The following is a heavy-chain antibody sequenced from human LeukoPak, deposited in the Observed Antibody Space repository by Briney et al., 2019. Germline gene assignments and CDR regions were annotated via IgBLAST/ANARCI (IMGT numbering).Heavy chain of an antibody. J-gene: IGHJ5*02. V-gene: IGHV4-30-2*01. Sequence: PSETLSLTCAVSGGSISSGGYSWSWIRQPPGKGLEWIGYIYHSGSTYYNPSLKSRVTISVDRSKNQFSLKLSSVTAADTAVYYCAREGLTSWFDPWGQGTLVTVSS. CDR2: IYHSGST. CDR1: GGSISSGGYS. CDR3: AREGLTSWFDP.